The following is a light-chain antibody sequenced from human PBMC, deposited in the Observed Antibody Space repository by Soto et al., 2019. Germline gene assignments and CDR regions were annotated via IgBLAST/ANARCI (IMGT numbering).Light chain of an antibody. J-gene: IGKJ5*01. V-gene: IGKV1-5*01. CDR2: DAS. Sequence: DIQMTQSPSTLSASVGDRVTITCRASQSISSWLAWYQQKPGKAPKLLIYDASSLESGVPSRFSGSGSGTEFTLTISSLQAEDVAVYYCQQYHSDPITFGQGTRLEI. CDR3: QQYHSDPIT. CDR1: QSISSW.